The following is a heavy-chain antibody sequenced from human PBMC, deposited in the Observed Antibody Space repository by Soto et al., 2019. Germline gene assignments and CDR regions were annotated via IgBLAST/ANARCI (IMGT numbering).Heavy chain of an antibody. CDR3: AKDLRRVAAAPGGFDY. V-gene: IGHV3-30*18. Sequence: GGSLRLSCAASGFTFSSYGMHWVRQAPGKGLEWVAVISYDGSNKYYADSVKGRFTISRDNSKNTLYLQMNSLRAEDTAVYYCAKDLRRVAAAPGGFDYWGQGTLVTVSS. J-gene: IGHJ4*02. CDR1: GFTFSSYG. CDR2: ISYDGSNK. D-gene: IGHD6-13*01.